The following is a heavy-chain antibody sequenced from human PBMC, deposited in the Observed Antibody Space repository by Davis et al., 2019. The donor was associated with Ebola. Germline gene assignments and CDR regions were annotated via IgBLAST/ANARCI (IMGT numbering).Heavy chain of an antibody. Sequence: AASVKVSCKASGGTFSSYTISWVRQAPGQGLEWMGRIIPILGIANYAQKFQGRVTITADKSTSTAYMELSSLRSEDTAVYYCARDGRDGYNYHMAMWGQGTLVTVSS. J-gene: IGHJ4*02. V-gene: IGHV1-69*04. D-gene: IGHD5-24*01. CDR2: IIPILGIA. CDR3: ARDGRDGYNYHMAM. CDR1: GGTFSSYT.